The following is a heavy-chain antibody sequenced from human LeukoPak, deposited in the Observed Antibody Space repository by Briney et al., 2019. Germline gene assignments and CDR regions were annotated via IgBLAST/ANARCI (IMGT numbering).Heavy chain of an antibody. V-gene: IGHV4-31*03. Sequence: SETLSLTCTVSGGPISSGGYYWSWIRQHPGKGLEWIGYIYYSGSTYYNPSLKSRVTISVDTSKNQFSLKLSSVTAADTAVYYCARMSADGDYAGYWGQGTLVTVSS. CDR1: GGPISSGGYY. CDR3: ARMSADGDYAGY. J-gene: IGHJ4*02. CDR2: IYYSGST. D-gene: IGHD4-17*01.